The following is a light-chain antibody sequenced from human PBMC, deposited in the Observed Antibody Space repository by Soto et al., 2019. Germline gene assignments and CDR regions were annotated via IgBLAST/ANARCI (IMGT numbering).Light chain of an antibody. V-gene: IGLV2-14*01. J-gene: IGLJ2*01. Sequence: QSALTQPASVSGSPGQSITISCTGTSSDVGGYMYVSWYQQHQGKAPKLMIYDVTNRPSGVSNRFSGFKSGNTAFLTISGLQAEDEADYYCSSYTSSNTLVFGGGTKLTVL. CDR3: SSYTSSNTLV. CDR1: SSDVGGYMY. CDR2: DVT.